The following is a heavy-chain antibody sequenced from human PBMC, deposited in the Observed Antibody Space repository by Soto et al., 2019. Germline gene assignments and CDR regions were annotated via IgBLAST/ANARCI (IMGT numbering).Heavy chain of an antibody. CDR3: ALGSWSGETFDI. Sequence: QVQLVQSGAEVKKPGSSVKVSCKASGGTFNVYTIIWVRQAPGQGLEWMGRIIPMLAITNYAQRFQGRVTLTADTSTTTAYMELISLTSEDTAVYYCALGSWSGETFDIWGQGTLVTVSS. V-gene: IGHV1-69*02. CDR2: IIPMLAIT. J-gene: IGHJ3*02. D-gene: IGHD6-13*01. CDR1: GGTFNVYT.